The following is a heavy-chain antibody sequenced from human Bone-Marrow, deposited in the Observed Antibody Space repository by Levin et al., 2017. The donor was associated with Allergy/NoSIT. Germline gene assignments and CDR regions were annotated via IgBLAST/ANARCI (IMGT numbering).Heavy chain of an antibody. J-gene: IGHJ4*02. V-gene: IGHV5-51*01. CDR2: IYPGDSDT. CDR1: SDSFAKYW. D-gene: IGHD3-22*01. Sequence: HGESLKISCKTSSDSFAKYWLGWVRQMPGKGLEWMGIIYPGDSDTRYNPSFQAQVTISADKSTNSAYLQWSSLSNSATATYYCAKGSDTGGYYFDFWGPGTLVSVSS. CDR3: AKGSDTGGYYFDF.